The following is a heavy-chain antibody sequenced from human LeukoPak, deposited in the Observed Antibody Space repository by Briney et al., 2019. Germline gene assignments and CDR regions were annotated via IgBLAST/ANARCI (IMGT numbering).Heavy chain of an antibody. CDR3: AKARTQTRDHTYYYDSSGYYPYDY. J-gene: IGHJ4*02. V-gene: IGHV3-23*01. D-gene: IGHD3-22*01. CDR2: ISGGGGST. Sequence: GGSLRLSCAASGFTFSSYAMSWVRQAPGKGLEWVSAISGGGGSTYYADSVKGRFTISRDNSKNTLYLQMNSLRAEDTAVYYCAKARTQTRDHTYYYDSSGYYPYDYWGQGTLVTVSS. CDR1: GFTFSSYA.